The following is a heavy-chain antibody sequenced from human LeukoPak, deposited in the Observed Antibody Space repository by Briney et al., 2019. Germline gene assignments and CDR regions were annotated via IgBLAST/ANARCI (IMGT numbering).Heavy chain of an antibody. CDR3: ARTIEMATISYFDY. CDR2: ISSSGSTI. V-gene: IGHV3-48*03. CDR1: GFTFSSYE. Sequence: GGSLRLSCAASGFTFSSYEMNWVRQAPGKGLEWVSYISSSGSTIYYADSVKGRFTISRDNAKNSLYLQMNSLRAGDTAVYYCARTIEMATISYFDYWGQGTLVTVSS. J-gene: IGHJ4*02. D-gene: IGHD5-24*01.